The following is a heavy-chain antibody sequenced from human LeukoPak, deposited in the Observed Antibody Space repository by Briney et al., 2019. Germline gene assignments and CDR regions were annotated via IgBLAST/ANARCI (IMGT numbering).Heavy chain of an antibody. CDR1: GLSFSSHG. Sequence: GTSLRLSCAASGLSFSSHGMHLVRQAPGKGLEWVAVISYDGSDKYYADSVKGRFTISRDNSMNTLYLQMNSLRAEGTAVYYCARWVITAADIDYWGQGTLVTVSS. D-gene: IGHD2-15*01. CDR2: ISYDGSDK. CDR3: ARWVITAADIDY. J-gene: IGHJ4*02. V-gene: IGHV3-30*03.